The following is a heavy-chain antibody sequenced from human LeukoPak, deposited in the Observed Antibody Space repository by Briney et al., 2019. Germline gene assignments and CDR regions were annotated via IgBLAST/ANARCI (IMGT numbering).Heavy chain of an antibody. V-gene: IGHV3-23*01. D-gene: IGHD2-21*01. CDR2: ISDSGYYT. CDR1: GFTFSSYA. J-gene: IGHJ4*02. Sequence: GSSLRLSCAASGFTFSSYAMSWVRQAPGKGLEWVSTISDSGYYTYYADSVKGRFTISRDNSKNTLHRQMNSLRGEDTAVYYCTKAGLRGDDSHAKLSDYWGQGTLVTVSS. CDR3: TKAGLRGDDSHAKLSDY.